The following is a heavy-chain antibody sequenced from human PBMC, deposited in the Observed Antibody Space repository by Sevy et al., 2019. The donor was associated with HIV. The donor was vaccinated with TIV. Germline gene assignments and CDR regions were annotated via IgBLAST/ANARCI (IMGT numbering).Heavy chain of an antibody. D-gene: IGHD2-2*01. J-gene: IGHJ3*02. CDR3: ARDRRGGYCSSTSCYGDDAFDI. CDR1: GGSISSYY. CDR2: IYTSGST. V-gene: IGHV4-4*07. Sequence: SETLSLTCTVSGGSISSYYWSWIRQPAGKGLEWIGRIYTSGSTNYNPSLKSRVTMSVDTSKNQFSLKLSSVTAADTAVYYCARDRRGGYCSSTSCYGDDAFDIWGQGTMVTVSS.